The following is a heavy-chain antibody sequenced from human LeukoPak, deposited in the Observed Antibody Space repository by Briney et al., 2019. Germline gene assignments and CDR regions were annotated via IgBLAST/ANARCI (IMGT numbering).Heavy chain of an antibody. D-gene: IGHD3-22*01. CDR3: AARDSSGYYYYYYGMDV. Sequence: SVKVSCKASGSTFTSSAVQWVRQARGQRLEWKEWIVVGSGNTNYAQKFQERVTITRDMSTSTAYMELSSLRSEDTAVYYCAARDSSGYYYYYYGMDVWGQGTTVTVSS. J-gene: IGHJ6*02. V-gene: IGHV1-58*01. CDR2: IVVGSGNT. CDR1: GSTFTSSA.